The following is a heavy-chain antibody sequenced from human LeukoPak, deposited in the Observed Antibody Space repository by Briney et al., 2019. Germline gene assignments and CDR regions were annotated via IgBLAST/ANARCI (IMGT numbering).Heavy chain of an antibody. V-gene: IGHV4-31*03. CDR3: ARDMTDWWFDP. J-gene: IGHJ5*02. Sequence: SSETLSLTCTVSGGSISSGGYYWSWICQHPGKGLEWIGYIYYSGSTHYNPSLKSRVTISVDTSKNQFSLKLSSVTAADTAVYYCARDMTDWWFDPWGQGTLVTVSS. D-gene: IGHD3-9*01. CDR2: IYYSGST. CDR1: GGSISSGGYY.